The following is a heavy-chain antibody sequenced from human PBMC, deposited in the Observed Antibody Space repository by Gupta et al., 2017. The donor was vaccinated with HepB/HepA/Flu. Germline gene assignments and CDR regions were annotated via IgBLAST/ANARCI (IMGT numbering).Heavy chain of an antibody. D-gene: IGHD3-22*01. Sequence: EVQLLDSGGGLVQPGGSLRLSCAASGFTFNNYAMAWVRQAPGKGLGWVSTITGGGANTYYADSVKGRFTISRDNSKNTLFFQMNSLRAEDTAVYYCAKLSAAYYDRSGYYCDYWGRGTLVTVSS. CDR3: AKLSAAYYDRSGYYCDY. CDR1: GFTFNNYA. V-gene: IGHV3-23*01. J-gene: IGHJ4*02. CDR2: ITGGGANT.